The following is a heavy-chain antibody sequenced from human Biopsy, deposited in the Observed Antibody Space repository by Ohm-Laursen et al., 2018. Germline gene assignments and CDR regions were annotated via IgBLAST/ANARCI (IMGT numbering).Heavy chain of an antibody. CDR3: ARDPLNGHKHFDY. J-gene: IGHJ4*02. CDR1: SYTFTDYN. D-gene: IGHD2-8*01. CDR2: INCKTGAT. Sequence: ASVKVSCKASSYTFTDYNIRWMRQAPGQGLEWLGYINCKTGATNYAQKFKGTVTMTRDTSISTAYLALGSLRSADTAIYYCARDPLNGHKHFDYWGQGSLVTVSS. V-gene: IGHV1-2*02.